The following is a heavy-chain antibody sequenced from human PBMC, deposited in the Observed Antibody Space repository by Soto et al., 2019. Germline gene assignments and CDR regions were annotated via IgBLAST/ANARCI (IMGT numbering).Heavy chain of an antibody. D-gene: IGHD1-20*01. CDR2: ISAYNGNT. CDR1: GYTFTSYG. J-gene: IGHJ5*02. Sequence: ASVKVSCKASGYTFTSYGISWVRQAPGQGLEWMGWISAYNGNTNYAQKLQGRVTMTTDTSTSTAYMELRSLRSDDTAVYYCAREPSNWTSGQRWFDPWGQGPLVTVPQ. CDR3: AREPSNWTSGQRWFDP. V-gene: IGHV1-18*01.